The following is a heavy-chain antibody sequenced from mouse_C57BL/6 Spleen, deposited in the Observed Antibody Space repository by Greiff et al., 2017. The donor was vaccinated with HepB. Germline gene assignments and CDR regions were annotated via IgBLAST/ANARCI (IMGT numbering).Heavy chain of an antibody. Sequence: QVQLQQPGAELVRPGPSVKLSCKASGYTFTSYWMHWVKQRPGQGLEWIGVIDPSDSYTNYNQKFKGKATLTVDTSSSTAYMQLSSLTSEDSAVYYCARESSITTVVATPFDYWGQGTTLTVSS. D-gene: IGHD1-1*01. CDR1: GYTFTSYW. V-gene: IGHV1-59*01. J-gene: IGHJ2*01. CDR2: IDPSDSYT. CDR3: ARESSITTVVATPFDY.